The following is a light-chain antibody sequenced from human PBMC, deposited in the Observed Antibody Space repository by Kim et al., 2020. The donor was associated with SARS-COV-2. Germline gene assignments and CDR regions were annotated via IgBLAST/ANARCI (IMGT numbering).Light chain of an antibody. V-gene: IGLV6-57*03. J-gene: IGLJ2*01. CDR1: SGSIASNY. Sequence: KAATTPCARSSGSIASNYVQWYQQRPGSAPTTVIYEDNQRPSGVPDRFSGSIDSSTNSASLTISGLKTEDEADYYCQSYDSSNHVVFGGGTQLTVL. CDR2: EDN. CDR3: QSYDSSNHVV.